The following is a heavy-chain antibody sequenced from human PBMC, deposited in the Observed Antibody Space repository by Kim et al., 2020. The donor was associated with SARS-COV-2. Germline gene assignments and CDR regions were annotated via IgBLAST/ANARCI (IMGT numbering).Heavy chain of an antibody. D-gene: IGHD2-2*01. CDR1: GYSISSGYY. J-gene: IGHJ3*01. CDR2: IYHSGST. V-gene: IGHV4-38-2*02. CDR3: AREGDCSSTSCYRADDA. Sequence: SETLSLTCTVSGYSISSGYYWGWIRQPPGKGLEWIGSIYHSGSTYYNPSLKSRVTISVDTSKNQFSLKLSSVTAADTAVYYCAREGDCSSTSCYRADDA.